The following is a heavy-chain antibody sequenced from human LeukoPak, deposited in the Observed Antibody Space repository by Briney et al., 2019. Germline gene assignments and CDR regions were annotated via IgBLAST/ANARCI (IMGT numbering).Heavy chain of an antibody. CDR3: ARVKQVRGRYYYYYYMDV. CDR2: IYYSGST. CDR1: GGSISSSSYY. J-gene: IGHJ6*03. V-gene: IGHV4-39*01. Sequence: SETLSLTCTFSGGSISSSSYYWGWIRQPPGKGLEWIGSIYYSGSTYYNPSLKSRVTISVDTSKNQFSLKLSSVTAADTAVYYCARVKQVRGRYYYYYYMDVWGKGTTVTVSS. D-gene: IGHD3-10*01.